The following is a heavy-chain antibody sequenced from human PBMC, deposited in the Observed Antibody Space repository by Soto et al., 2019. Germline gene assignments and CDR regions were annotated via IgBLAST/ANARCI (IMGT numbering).Heavy chain of an antibody. V-gene: IGHV3-74*02. CDR3: ARGYCVGGTCYSLARSFYYYMDV. J-gene: IGHJ6*03. CDR2: INSDGSVS. Sequence: EVQLVESGGGLVQPGGSLRLSCAASGFTFSNYWMYWVRQAPGKGLEWVSRINSDGSVSSYADSVKGRLTISRDNVKSTQNLQMDSLRAEDTSVYYCARGYCVGGTCYSLARSFYYYMDVWGTGTTVTVFS. D-gene: IGHD2-15*01. CDR1: GFTFSNYW.